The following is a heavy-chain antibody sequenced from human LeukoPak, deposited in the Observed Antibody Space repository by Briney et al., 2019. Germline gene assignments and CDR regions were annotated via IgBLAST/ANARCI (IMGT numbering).Heavy chain of an antibody. V-gene: IGHV3-30*01. D-gene: IGHD3-22*01. CDR2: ISYDGSNK. Sequence: GGSLRLSCAASGFTFSSYAMQWVRQAPGKGLEWVAVISYDGSNKYYADSVKGRFTISRDNSKDTLYLQMNSLRAEDTAVYYCARDKLRYYDSSGYWIPTYYFDYWGQGTLVTVSS. CDR3: ARDKLRYYDSSGYWIPTYYFDY. CDR1: GFTFSSYA. J-gene: IGHJ4*02.